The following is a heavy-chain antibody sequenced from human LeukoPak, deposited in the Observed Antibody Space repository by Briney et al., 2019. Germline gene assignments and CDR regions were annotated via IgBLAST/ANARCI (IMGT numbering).Heavy chain of an antibody. CDR3: TRGITMVRD. Sequence: GGSLRLSCAASGFTFSSYWMSWVRQAPGKGLEWVANIKQDGSQKYYVDSVKGRFTISRDNAKNSLYLQMNSLKIEDTGIYYCTRGITMVRDWGQGTLVTVSS. CDR2: IKQDGSQK. V-gene: IGHV3-7*03. J-gene: IGHJ4*02. D-gene: IGHD3-10*01. CDR1: GFTFSSYW.